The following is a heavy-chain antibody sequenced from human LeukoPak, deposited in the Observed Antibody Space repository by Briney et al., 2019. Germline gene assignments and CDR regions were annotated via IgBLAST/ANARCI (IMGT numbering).Heavy chain of an antibody. D-gene: IGHD1-26*01. Sequence: SETLSLTCTVSGGSISSSSYYWGWIRQPPGKGLEWIGSIYYSGSTYCNPSLKSRVTISVDTSKNQFSLKLSSVTAADTAVYYCARDSVVGATGAFDYWGQGTLVTVSS. J-gene: IGHJ4*02. CDR3: ARDSVVGATGAFDY. CDR1: GGSISSSSYY. CDR2: IYYSGST. V-gene: IGHV4-39*07.